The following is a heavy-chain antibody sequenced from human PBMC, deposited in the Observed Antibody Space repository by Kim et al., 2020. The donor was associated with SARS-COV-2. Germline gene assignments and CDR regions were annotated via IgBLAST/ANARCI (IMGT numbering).Heavy chain of an antibody. J-gene: IGHJ3*02. CDR1: GGSISSGGYY. V-gene: IGHV4-31*03. CDR2: IYYSGST. Sequence: SETLSLTCTVSGGSISSGGYYWSWIRQHPGKGLEWIGYIYYSGSTYYNPSLKSRVTISVDTSKNQFSLKLSSVTAADTAVYYCARANRHPHAFDIWGQGTMVTVSS. CDR3: ARANRHPHAFDI.